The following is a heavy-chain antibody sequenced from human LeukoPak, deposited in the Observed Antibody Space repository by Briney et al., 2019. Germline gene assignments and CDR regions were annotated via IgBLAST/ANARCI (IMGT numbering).Heavy chain of an antibody. J-gene: IGHJ3*02. CDR1: GGSISSFY. CDR3: ARDKGLPQAFDI. CDR2: ISYSGTT. Sequence: SETLSLTCTVSGGSISSFYWSWIRQPPGKGLEYIGYISYSGTTSYNPSLKSRVPISVDTSKNQFSLKLTSVTAADTAVYYCARDKGLPQAFDIWGQGTMVTVPS. D-gene: IGHD5/OR15-5a*01. V-gene: IGHV4-59*01.